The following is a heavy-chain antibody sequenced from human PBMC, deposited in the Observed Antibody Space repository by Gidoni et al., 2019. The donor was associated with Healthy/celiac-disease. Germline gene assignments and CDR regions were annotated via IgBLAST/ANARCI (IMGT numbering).Heavy chain of an antibody. CDR3: AKEETILEWLPDY. D-gene: IGHD3-3*01. J-gene: IGHJ4*02. V-gene: IGHV3-30*18. Sequence: QVQLVESGGGVVQPGMSLRLSCAASGFTFSSYGMHWVRQAPGKGLEWVAVISYDGSNKYYADSVKGRFTISRDNSKNTLYLQMNSLRAEDTAVYYCAKEETILEWLPDYWGQGTLVTVSS. CDR2: ISYDGSNK. CDR1: GFTFSSYG.